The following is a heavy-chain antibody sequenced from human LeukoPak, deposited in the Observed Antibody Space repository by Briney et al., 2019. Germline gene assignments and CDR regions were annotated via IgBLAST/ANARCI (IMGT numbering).Heavy chain of an antibody. CDR2: IYYSGST. Sequence: SQTLSLTCTVSGGSISSGGYYWRWIRQHPGKGLEWIVYIYYSGSTYYNPSLKSRVTISVDTSKNQFSLKLSSVTAADTAVYYCARDPPRYDYVWGSYPLGMDVWGQGTTVTVSS. V-gene: IGHV4-31*03. J-gene: IGHJ6*02. CDR1: GGSISSGGYY. D-gene: IGHD3-16*02. CDR3: ARDPPRYDYVWGSYPLGMDV.